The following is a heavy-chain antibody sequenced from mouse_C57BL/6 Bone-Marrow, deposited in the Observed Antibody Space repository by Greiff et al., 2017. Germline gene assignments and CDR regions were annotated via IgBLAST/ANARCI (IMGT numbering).Heavy chain of an antibody. CDR3: ARTPWLPRAMDY. CDR1: GYAFSSYW. V-gene: IGHV1-80*01. J-gene: IGHJ4*01. Sequence: QVQLQQSGAELVKPGASVKISCKASGYAFSSYWMNWVKQRPGKGLEWIGQIYPGDGDTNYNGKFKGKATLTADKSSSTAYMQLSSLTSEDSAVYCGARTPWLPRAMDYWGQGTSVTVSS. D-gene: IGHD2-2*01. CDR2: IYPGDGDT.